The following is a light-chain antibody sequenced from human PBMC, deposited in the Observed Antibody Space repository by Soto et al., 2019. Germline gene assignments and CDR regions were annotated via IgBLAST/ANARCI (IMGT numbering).Light chain of an antibody. Sequence: DIQMTQSPSSLSASIGDRVSITCRASQGINNYLAWYQQKPGKVPKRLIYAASTLQSGFPSRFSGTGSATYFTLTISSLQPEDVATYYCQNYNSAPLTFGTGTKVHI. J-gene: IGKJ3*01. CDR2: AAS. V-gene: IGKV1-27*01. CDR1: QGINNY. CDR3: QNYNSAPLT.